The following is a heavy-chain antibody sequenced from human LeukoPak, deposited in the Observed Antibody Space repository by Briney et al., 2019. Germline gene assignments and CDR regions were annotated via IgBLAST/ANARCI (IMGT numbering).Heavy chain of an antibody. J-gene: IGHJ5*02. CDR2: ISRSGSTI. Sequence: KAGGSLRLSCAASGFTFSDYYMTWVRQAPGKGMEWVSYISRSGSTIYYADSVKGRFTISRDNTKNSLYVQMNSLRAEDTAVYYCARAGYCGTTTCSYGWFDPWGQGTLVTVSS. CDR1: GFTFSDYY. V-gene: IGHV3-11*01. D-gene: IGHD2-2*01. CDR3: ARAGYCGTTTCSYGWFDP.